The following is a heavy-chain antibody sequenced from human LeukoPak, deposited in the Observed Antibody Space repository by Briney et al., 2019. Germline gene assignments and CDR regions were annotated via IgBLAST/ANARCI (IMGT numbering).Heavy chain of an antibody. V-gene: IGHV3-13*04. CDR3: VRGGEIGFDS. Sequence: GGSLRLSCAASGFTFSRYDMHWVRQATGKGLEWISSIGTGGNTYYIGWVKGRFTISRENAKSSLYLQMNSLRAGDTAVYYCVRGGEIGFDSWGQGTLVTVSS. D-gene: IGHD3-16*01. J-gene: IGHJ5*01. CDR1: GFTFSRYD. CDR2: IGTGGNT.